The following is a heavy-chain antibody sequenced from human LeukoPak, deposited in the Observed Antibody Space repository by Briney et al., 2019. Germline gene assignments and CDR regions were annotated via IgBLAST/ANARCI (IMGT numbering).Heavy chain of an antibody. D-gene: IGHD6-6*01. J-gene: IGHJ4*02. V-gene: IGHV4-38-2*02. CDR3: ARDSSSSPFAS. CDR2: VSHSGSS. CDR1: GFSISSGYY. Sequence: SETLPLTCAVSGFSISSGYYWGWIRQPPGKGLEWVGGVSHSGSSYYNPSLKSRVTISVDTSKNQFSLNLSSVTAADTAVYYCARDSSSSPFASWGQGTLVTVSS.